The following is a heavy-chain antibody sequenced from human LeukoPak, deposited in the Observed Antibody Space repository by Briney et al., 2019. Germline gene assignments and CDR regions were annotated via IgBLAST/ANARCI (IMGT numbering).Heavy chain of an antibody. V-gene: IGHV3-23*01. CDR1: EFTFNNYA. Sequence: GGSLRLSCAASEFTFNNYAMSWVRQAPGKGLEWVSTISGSGVSTYYADSVKGRFTVSRDNFKNTLFLQVNSLRAEDTAVYYCAKVSDYSYYYYMDVWGKGTTVTVSS. J-gene: IGHJ6*03. CDR3: AKVSDYSYYYYMDV. CDR2: ISGSGVST.